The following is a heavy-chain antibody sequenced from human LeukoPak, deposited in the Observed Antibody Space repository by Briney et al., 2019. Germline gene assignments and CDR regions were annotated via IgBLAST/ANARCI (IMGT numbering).Heavy chain of an antibody. D-gene: IGHD2-2*01. CDR2: IYSSGST. CDR3: ARRSSIENFYDY. V-gene: IGHV4-4*07. J-gene: IGHJ4*02. Sequence: SETLSLTCTVSGGSISTYYWSWLRHPAGKGLEWIGHIYSSGSTNYNPSLKSRVTMSVDTSKNQFSLKVSSVTAADTAVYYCARRSSIENFYDYWGQGTLVPVSS. CDR1: GGSISTYY.